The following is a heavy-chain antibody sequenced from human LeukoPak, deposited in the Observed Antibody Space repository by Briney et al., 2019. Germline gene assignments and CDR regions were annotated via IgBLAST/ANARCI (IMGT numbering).Heavy chain of an antibody. CDR2: IIPIFGTA. CDR3: ARGVSTGYCSSTSCFSFDY. D-gene: IGHD2-2*01. V-gene: IGHV1-69*13. Sequence: GASVKVSCKASGGTFSSYAISWVRQAPGQGLEWMGGIIPIFGTANYAQKFQGRVTITADESTGTAYMDLSSLRSEDTAVYYCARGVSTGYCSSTSCFSFDYWGQGTLVTVSS. J-gene: IGHJ4*02. CDR1: GGTFSSYA.